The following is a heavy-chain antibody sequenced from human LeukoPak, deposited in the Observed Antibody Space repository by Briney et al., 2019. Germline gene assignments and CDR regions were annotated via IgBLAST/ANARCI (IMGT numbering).Heavy chain of an antibody. V-gene: IGHV4-59*01. J-gene: IGHJ3*02. Sequence: SETLSLTCTVSGVAISGYYWTWIRQSPGQGLEWIGYIDYSVSTSYNPSLNTPVTISVYTSKNQFSLTLKSVTVADTAVYYCARERGGDYSDAFDIWGQGTLVTVSS. CDR1: GVAISGYY. CDR3: ARERGGDYSDAFDI. CDR2: IDYSVST. D-gene: IGHD4-11*01.